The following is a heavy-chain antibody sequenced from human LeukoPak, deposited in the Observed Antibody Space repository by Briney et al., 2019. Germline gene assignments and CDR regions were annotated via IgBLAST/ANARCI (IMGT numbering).Heavy chain of an antibody. D-gene: IGHD2-21*01. CDR2: LYYSGSA. Sequence: SETLSLTCTVSGGSISSPNSYWGWIRQPPGKGLEWIASLYYSGSAYHSPSLKSRVTISVDRSKNQFSLKLYSVTAADSAVYYCARHVYCGGNCYRDDYCYYIDVWGTGNTVTVSS. CDR1: GGSISSPNSY. CDR3: ARHVYCGGNCYRDDYCYYIDV. J-gene: IGHJ6*03. V-gene: IGHV4-39*01.